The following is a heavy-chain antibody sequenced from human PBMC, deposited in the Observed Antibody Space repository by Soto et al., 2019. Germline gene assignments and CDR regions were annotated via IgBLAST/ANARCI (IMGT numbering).Heavy chain of an antibody. CDR3: ARDGGVYDYSPFDY. Sequence: QVQLVQSGAEVKKPGSSVKVSCKASGGTFSSSAISWLRQAPGQGLEWMGGIIPIFGTANYAKKFQGRVTITADESTSTAYMELSSLRSEDTAVYYCARDGGVYDYSPFDYWGQGTLVTVSS. CDR1: GGTFSSSA. J-gene: IGHJ4*02. D-gene: IGHD4-4*01. V-gene: IGHV1-69*12. CDR2: IIPIFGTA.